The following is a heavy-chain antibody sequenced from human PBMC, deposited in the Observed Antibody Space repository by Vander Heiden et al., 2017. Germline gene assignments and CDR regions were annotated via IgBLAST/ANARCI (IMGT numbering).Heavy chain of an antibody. J-gene: IGHJ5*02. D-gene: IGHD3-10*01. V-gene: IGHV4-59*01. Sequence: QVQLQESGPGLVKASETLSLPCPVSGGSISSYHWIWIRQPPGKGLEWIGNIYYTGSTNYNPSLKSRVTISVETSKNQISLKLTSVTAADTAVYYCARGGWLTWFDPWGQGTLVTVSS. CDR3: ARGGWLTWFDP. CDR2: IYYTGST. CDR1: GGSISSYH.